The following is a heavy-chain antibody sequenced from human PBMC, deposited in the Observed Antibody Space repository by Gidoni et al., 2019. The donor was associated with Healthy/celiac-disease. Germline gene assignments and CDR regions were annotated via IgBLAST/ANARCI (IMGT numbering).Heavy chain of an antibody. CDR1: GFTFSSYG. J-gene: IGHJ4*02. CDR3: ARTDRVVVDAYYFDY. V-gene: IGHV3-33*01. Sequence: QVQLVESGGGVVQPGRSLRLSCAASGFTFSSYGMHWVRQAPGKGLEWVAVIWYDGSNKYYADSVKGRFTISRDNSKNTLYLQMNSLRAEDTAVYYCARTDRVVVDAYYFDYWGQGTLVTVSS. CDR2: IWYDGSNK. D-gene: IGHD2-15*01.